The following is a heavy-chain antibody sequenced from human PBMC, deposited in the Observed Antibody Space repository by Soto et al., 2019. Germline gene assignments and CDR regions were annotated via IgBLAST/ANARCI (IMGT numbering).Heavy chain of an antibody. Sequence: SETLSLTCTVSGGSISSYYWTWIRQPPGKGLEWIGYIYYSGSTNYNPSLKSRVTISVDTSKNQFSLKLSSVTAADTAVYYCARRYDFWSGYLYYYYMDVWGKGTTVTVSS. J-gene: IGHJ6*03. CDR3: ARRYDFWSGYLYYYYMDV. CDR1: GGSISSYY. V-gene: IGHV4-59*08. D-gene: IGHD3-3*01. CDR2: IYYSGST.